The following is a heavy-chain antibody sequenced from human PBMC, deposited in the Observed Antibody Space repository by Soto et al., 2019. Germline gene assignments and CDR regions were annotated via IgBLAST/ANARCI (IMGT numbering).Heavy chain of an antibody. D-gene: IGHD5-12*01. V-gene: IGHV1-69*13. CDR2: IIPIFGIA. CDR3: ATSVGWLRGYYYYGMDV. J-gene: IGHJ6*02. CDR1: GGTFSSYA. Sequence: SVKVSCKASGGTFSSYAISWVRQAPGQGLEWMGGIIPIFGIANYAQKFQGRVTITADESTSTAYMELSSLRSEDTAVYYCATSVGWLRGYYYYGMDVWGQGTTVTV.